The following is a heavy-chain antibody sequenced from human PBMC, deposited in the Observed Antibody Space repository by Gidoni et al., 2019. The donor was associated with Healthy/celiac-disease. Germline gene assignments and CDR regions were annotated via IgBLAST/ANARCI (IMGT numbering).Heavy chain of an antibody. D-gene: IGHD5-18*01. Sequence: HVQLQQWGAGLLTPSETLSLTCDVYGGSFSGYYWSWISPPPGKGLEWIGEINHSGSTNYNPSLKSRVTISVDTSKNQFSLKLSSVTAADTAVYYCARNRGYSYGAGFDYWGQGTLVTVSS. CDR3: ARNRGYSYGAGFDY. CDR1: GGSFSGYY. J-gene: IGHJ4*02. CDR2: INHSGST. V-gene: IGHV4-34*01.